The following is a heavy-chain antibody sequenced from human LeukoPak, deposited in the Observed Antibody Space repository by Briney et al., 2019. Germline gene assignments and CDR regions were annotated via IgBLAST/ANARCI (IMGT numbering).Heavy chain of an antibody. CDR2: INHSGST. V-gene: IGHV4-34*01. J-gene: IGHJ4*02. D-gene: IGHD5-18*01. Sequence: KPSETLSLTCVVYGGSFSGYYWSWIRQPPGKGLEWIGEINHSGSTNYNPSLKSRVTISVDTSKNQSSLKLSSVTAADTAVYYCARGRARGYSYGHLDYWGQGTLVTVSS. CDR3: ARGRARGYSYGHLDY. CDR1: GGSFSGYY.